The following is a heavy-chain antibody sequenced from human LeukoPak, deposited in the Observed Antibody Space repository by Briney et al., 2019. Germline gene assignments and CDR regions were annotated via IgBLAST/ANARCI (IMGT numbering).Heavy chain of an antibody. CDR2: IYYSGST. CDR1: GGSISSGGYY. Sequence: KASETLSLTCTVSGGSISSGGYYWSWIRQHPGKGLEWIGYIYYSGSTYYNPSLKSRVTISVDMSKNQFSLKLSSVTAADTAVYYCAAYCSSTSCYRYWGQGTLVTVSS. D-gene: IGHD2-2*02. V-gene: IGHV4-31*03. J-gene: IGHJ4*02. CDR3: AAYCSSTSCYRY.